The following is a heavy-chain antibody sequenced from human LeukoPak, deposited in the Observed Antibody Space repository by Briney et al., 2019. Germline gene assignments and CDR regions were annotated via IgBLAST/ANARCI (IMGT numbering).Heavy chain of an antibody. CDR1: GFTFSSYW. CDR2: IKQDGSEK. D-gene: IGHD3-10*01. Sequence: GGSLRLSCAASGFTFSSYWMSWVRQAPGKGLEWVANIKQDGSEKYYVDSVKGRFTISRDNAMNSLYLQMNSLRAEDTAVYYCARVASKATVRGLITKKNYYYYYMDVWGKGTTVTISS. J-gene: IGHJ6*03. V-gene: IGHV3-7*01. CDR3: ARVASKATVRGLITKKNYYYYYMDV.